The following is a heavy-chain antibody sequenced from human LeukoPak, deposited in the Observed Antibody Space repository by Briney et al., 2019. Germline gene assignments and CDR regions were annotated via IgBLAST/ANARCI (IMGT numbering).Heavy chain of an antibody. Sequence: SVKVSCKASGGTFTSYGISWVRQAPGQGREWMGGIVPIFGIANYAQKFQGRVTITADKSTSTAYMELSSLRSEDTAVYYCAREPYYYDSSGYYDYWGQGTLVTVSS. V-gene: IGHV1-69*17. J-gene: IGHJ4*02. CDR1: GGTFTSYG. D-gene: IGHD3-22*01. CDR2: IVPIFGIA. CDR3: AREPYYYDSSGYYDY.